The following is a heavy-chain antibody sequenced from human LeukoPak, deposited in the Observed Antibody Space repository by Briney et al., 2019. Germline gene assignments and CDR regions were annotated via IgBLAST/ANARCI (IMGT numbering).Heavy chain of an antibody. Sequence: ASVKVSCKTAGYTFTTYHINWVRQATGQGLEWLGWMNPYSGDRGYAQKFQGRLSITSDTSISTAYMELSSLRSDDTAVYFCARTTSFTAFGYDYWGQGTLVTVSS. CDR1: GYTFTTYH. V-gene: IGHV1-8*03. J-gene: IGHJ4*02. CDR3: ARTTSFTAFGYDY. D-gene: IGHD3-10*02. CDR2: MNPYSGDR.